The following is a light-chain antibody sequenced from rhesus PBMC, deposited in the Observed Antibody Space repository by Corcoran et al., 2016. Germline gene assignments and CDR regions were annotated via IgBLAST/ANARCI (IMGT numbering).Light chain of an antibody. Sequence: ETVLTQSPATLSLSPWEKATLSCRASQSVGSNLAWYQQQPGQAPKLLSYDASSRSTDIPDRFSGSWSGTEFTLTISSLEPEDVGLYYCHQYDNWNSFGQGTKVEIK. J-gene: IGKJ2*01. V-gene: IGKV3-42*02. CDR2: DAS. CDR3: HQYDNWNS. CDR1: QSVGSN.